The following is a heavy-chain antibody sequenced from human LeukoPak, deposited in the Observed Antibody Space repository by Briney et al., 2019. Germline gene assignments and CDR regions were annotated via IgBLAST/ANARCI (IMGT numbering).Heavy chain of an antibody. CDR3: ATSSMVRGAQFDY. CDR1: GFTLSSYA. V-gene: IGHV3-30*04. Sequence: GRSLRLSCAASGFTLSSYAMHRVRQAPGKGLEWVAVISYDGSNKYYADSVKGRFTISRDNSKNTLYLQMNSLRAEDTAVYYCATSSMVRGAQFDYWGQGTLVTVSS. CDR2: ISYDGSNK. J-gene: IGHJ4*02. D-gene: IGHD3-10*01.